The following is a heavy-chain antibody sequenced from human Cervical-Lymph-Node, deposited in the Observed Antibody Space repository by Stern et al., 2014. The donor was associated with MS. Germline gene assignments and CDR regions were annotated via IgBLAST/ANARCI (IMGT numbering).Heavy chain of an antibody. CDR2: ISYDADVK. CDR3: AKKSVGTTGTTTAFDY. D-gene: IGHD1-1*01. Sequence: VQLVESGGGVVQPGTSLRLSCAVSGFTFSNHGMHWVRQAPGKGLAWVAVISYDADVKFYADSVKGRFTISRDTPKNTMYLQLNSLKVEDTAVYFCAKKSVGTTGTTTAFDYWGQGTLVTVSS. J-gene: IGHJ4*02. CDR1: GFTFSNHG. V-gene: IGHV3-30*18.